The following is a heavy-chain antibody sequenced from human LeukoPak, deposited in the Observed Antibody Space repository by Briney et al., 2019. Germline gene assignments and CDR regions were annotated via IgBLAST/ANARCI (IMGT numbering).Heavy chain of an antibody. V-gene: IGHV5-51*01. CDR2: IYPGDSDT. J-gene: IGHJ4*02. CDR1: GYSFTSYW. D-gene: IGHD1-26*01. CDR3: ARGGSYYSRAFDY. Sequence: GESLKISCKGSGYSFTSYWIAWVRQMPGKGLEWMGIIYPGDSDTRYSPSFQGQVTISADKSISTAYLKWSSLKASDTAMYYCARGGSYYSRAFDYWGQGTLVTVSS.